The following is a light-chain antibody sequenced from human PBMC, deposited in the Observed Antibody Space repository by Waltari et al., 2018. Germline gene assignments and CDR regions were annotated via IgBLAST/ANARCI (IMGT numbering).Light chain of an antibody. CDR2: VNSDGGN. Sequence: RPGKGPRDLSQVNSDGGNRKGDGIPDRFSGSSSGAERYLTISSLQAEDEADYYCETGGHGTWVFGGGTKLTVL. V-gene: IGLV4-69*01. J-gene: IGLJ3*02. CDR3: ETGGHGTWV.